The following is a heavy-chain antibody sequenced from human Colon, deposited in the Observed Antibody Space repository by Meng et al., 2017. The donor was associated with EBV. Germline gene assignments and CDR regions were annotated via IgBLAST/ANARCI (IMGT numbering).Heavy chain of an antibody. CDR2: IHPLVST. CDR3: ARGPGGSYYLYYFDY. CDR1: APSFYRYS. J-gene: IGHJ4*02. D-gene: IGHD1-26*01. Sequence: LFQPSQPLPPTCAFSAPSFYRYSCTSIPPPPQPPLQCLAYIHPLVSTNYNPSLKSRVTISVDTSKKQFSLKLSSVTAADTAVYYCARGPGGSYYLYYFDYWGQGTLVTVSS. V-gene: IGHV4-34*01.